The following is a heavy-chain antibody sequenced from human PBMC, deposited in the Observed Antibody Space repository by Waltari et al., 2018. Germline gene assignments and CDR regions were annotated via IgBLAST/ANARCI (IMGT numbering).Heavy chain of an antibody. Sequence: QVQLVESGGGLVKPGGSLRLSCAASGFSFSDYYMSWIRQAPGKGLEWLSYIRGGGGSKYHADSVRGRFTISRDNAKDSLYLQMNSLRAEDTAVYYCARESYCSGSSCYADWGQGTLVTVSS. CDR3: ARESYCSGSSCYAD. CDR2: IRGGGGSK. CDR1: GFSFSDYY. D-gene: IGHD2-2*01. J-gene: IGHJ4*02. V-gene: IGHV3-11*01.